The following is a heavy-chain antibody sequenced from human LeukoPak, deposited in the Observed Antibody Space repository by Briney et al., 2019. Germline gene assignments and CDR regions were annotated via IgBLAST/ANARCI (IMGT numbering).Heavy chain of an antibody. J-gene: IGHJ2*01. CDR2: IYYSGST. CDR3: ARDSDLDYYDSSGYYYWYFDL. V-gene: IGHV4-59*01. CDR1: GGSISSYY. Sequence: PSETLSLTCTVSGGSISSYYWSWIRQPPGKGLEWIGYIYYSGSTNYNPSLKSRVTISVDTSKNQFSLKLSSVTAADTAVYYCARDSDLDYYDSSGYYYWYFDLWGRGTLVTVSS. D-gene: IGHD3-22*01.